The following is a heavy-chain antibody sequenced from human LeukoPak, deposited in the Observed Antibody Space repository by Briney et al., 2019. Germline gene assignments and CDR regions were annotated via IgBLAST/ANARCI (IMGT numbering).Heavy chain of an antibody. D-gene: IGHD6-19*01. CDR1: GYTFSNYW. CDR3: ARREGGWYLDY. V-gene: IGHV5-51*01. Sequence: GESLKISCKGSGYTFSNYWIGWVRQMPGKGLEWMGIIYPGDSDTRYSPSFQGQVTISADKSNSTAYLQWNSLKASDTAMYYCARREGGWYLDYWGQGTLVTVSS. CDR2: IYPGDSDT. J-gene: IGHJ4*02.